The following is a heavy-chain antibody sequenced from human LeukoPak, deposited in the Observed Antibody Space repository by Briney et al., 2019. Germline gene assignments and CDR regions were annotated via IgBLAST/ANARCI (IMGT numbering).Heavy chain of an antibody. D-gene: IGHD3-10*01. CDR1: GYTFTSYG. V-gene: IGHV1-18*01. Sequence: GASVKVSCKASGYTFTSYGISWVRQAPGQGLEWMGWISAYNGNTNYAQKLQGRVTMTTDTSTSTAYMELRSLRSDDTAVYYCARERIHYASGGDLTDARLFYYYGMDVWGQGTTVTVSS. J-gene: IGHJ6*02. CDR3: ARERIHYASGGDLTDARLFYYYGMDV. CDR2: ISAYNGNT.